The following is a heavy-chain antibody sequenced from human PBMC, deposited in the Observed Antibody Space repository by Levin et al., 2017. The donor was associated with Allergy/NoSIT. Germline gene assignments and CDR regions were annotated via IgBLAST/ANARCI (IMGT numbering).Heavy chain of an antibody. J-gene: IGHJ4*02. CDR2: IYYSGST. V-gene: IGHV4-59*08. CDR1: GGSISSSY. Sequence: SQTLSLTCTVSGGSISSSYWSWIRQPPGKGLEWIGYIYYSGSTNYNPSLKSRVTISVDTSKNQSSLKLSSVTAADTAVYYCARLDRMGATSRGYYFDYWGQGTLVTVSS. D-gene: IGHD1-26*01. CDR3: ARLDRMGATSRGYYFDY.